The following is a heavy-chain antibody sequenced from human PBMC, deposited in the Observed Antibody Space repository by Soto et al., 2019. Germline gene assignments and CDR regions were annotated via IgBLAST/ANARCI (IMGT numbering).Heavy chain of an antibody. J-gene: IGHJ1*01. CDR3: ARGVVGASTGFQH. V-gene: IGHV4-59*01. D-gene: IGHD1-26*01. CDR2: ISNSGST. Sequence: PSETLSLTCTVSGGSISSFHWSWIRQPPGKGLEWIGFISNSGSTNYNPSLKSRVTISLDTSKNQFSLKRSSVSAADTAVYYCARGVVGASTGFQHWGQGTLVTVSS. CDR1: GGSISSFH.